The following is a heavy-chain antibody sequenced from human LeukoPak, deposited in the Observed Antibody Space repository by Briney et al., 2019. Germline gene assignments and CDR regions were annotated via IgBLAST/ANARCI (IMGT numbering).Heavy chain of an antibody. Sequence: GGSLRLSCAASGFTFSSYWMHWVRQAPGKGMVWLAFIRYDGSNKNYADSVKGRFTISRDNTKNSLYLQMNSLRAEDTAVYYCAKDGGSDPDSFDIWGQGTMVTVSS. CDR1: GFTFSSYW. D-gene: IGHD2-15*01. CDR2: IRYDGSNK. V-gene: IGHV3-30*02. J-gene: IGHJ3*02. CDR3: AKDGGSDPDSFDI.